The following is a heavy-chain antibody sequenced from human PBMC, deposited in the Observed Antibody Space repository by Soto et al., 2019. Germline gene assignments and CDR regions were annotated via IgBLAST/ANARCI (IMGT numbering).Heavy chain of an antibody. V-gene: IGHV4-4*02. D-gene: IGHD3-22*01. CDR2: IYHSGST. Sequence: PSWSTALTCAVSGGSMRSSKCCGWVRKPPGKGLEWIGEIYHSGSTNYNPSLKSRVTISVDKSKNQFSLKLSSVTAADTAVYYCARSPDSSGYYPRRYYYGMDVWGQGTTVTVS. J-gene: IGHJ6*02. CDR1: GGSMRSSKC. CDR3: ARSPDSSGYYPRRYYYGMDV.